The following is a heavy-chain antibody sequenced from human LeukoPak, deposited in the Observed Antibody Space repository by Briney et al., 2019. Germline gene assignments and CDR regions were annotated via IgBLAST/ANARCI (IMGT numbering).Heavy chain of an antibody. CDR3: ARSPGVVVRLDWFDP. Sequence: SETLSLTCAVSGYSISSGYYWGWIRQPPGKGLEWIGSIYHSGSTYYNPSLRSRVTISVDTSKNQFSLKLSSVTAADTAVYYCARSPGVVVRLDWFDPWGQGTLVTVSS. D-gene: IGHD2-2*01. J-gene: IGHJ5*02. CDR1: GYSISSGYY. CDR2: IYHSGST. V-gene: IGHV4-38-2*01.